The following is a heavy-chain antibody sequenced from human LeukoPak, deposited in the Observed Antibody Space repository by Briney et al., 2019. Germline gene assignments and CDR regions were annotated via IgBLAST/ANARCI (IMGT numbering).Heavy chain of an antibody. Sequence: GGSLRLSCTVSGFTVSSNSMSWVRQAPGKGLEWVSFIYSGGSTHYSDSVKGRFTISRDNSKNTLYLQMNSLRAEDTAVYYCARRAGAYSHPYDYWGQGTLVTVSS. CDR2: IYSGGST. D-gene: IGHD4/OR15-4a*01. V-gene: IGHV3-53*01. CDR3: ARRAGAYSHPYDY. CDR1: GFTVSSNS. J-gene: IGHJ4*02.